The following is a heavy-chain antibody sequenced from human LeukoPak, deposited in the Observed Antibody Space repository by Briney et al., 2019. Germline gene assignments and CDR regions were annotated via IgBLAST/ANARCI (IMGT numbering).Heavy chain of an antibody. CDR2: TYYRPKWYN. Sequence: SQTLSLTCAISGDSVSSNSAAWNWIRQSPSRGLEWLGRTYYRPKWYNDYAVSVKSRITINPDTSKNQFSLQLNSVTPEDTAVYYCARGLVVGSFLVEYNWFDPWGQGTLVTVSS. CDR3: ARGLVVGSFLVEYNWFDP. J-gene: IGHJ5*02. D-gene: IGHD2-15*01. V-gene: IGHV6-1*01. CDR1: GDSVSSNSAA.